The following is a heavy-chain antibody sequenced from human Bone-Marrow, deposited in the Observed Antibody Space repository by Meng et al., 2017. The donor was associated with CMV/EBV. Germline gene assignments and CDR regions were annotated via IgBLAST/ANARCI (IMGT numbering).Heavy chain of an antibody. CDR2: IYPGDSDT. D-gene: IGHD5-24*01. V-gene: IGHV5-51*01. Sequence: GESLKISWKGSGYSFTSYWIGWVRQMPGKGLEWMGIIYPGDSDTRYSPSFQGQVSIPAAKSIRTAYLQWSSLKAPDTAMYYCARQRWTSYYYYGMDVWGQGTTVTVSS. J-gene: IGHJ6*02. CDR1: GYSFTSYW. CDR3: ARQRWTSYYYYGMDV.